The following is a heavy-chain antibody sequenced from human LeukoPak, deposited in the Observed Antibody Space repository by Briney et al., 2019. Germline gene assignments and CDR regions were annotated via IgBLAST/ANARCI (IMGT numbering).Heavy chain of an antibody. CDR3: ARGTDEYKLGNI. Sequence: SETLSLTCTVSGGSISSYYWSWIRQPPGKGLEWIGYIYYSGSTNYNPSLKSRVTISVDTSNNQFSLKLSSVTAADTAVYFCARGTDEYKLGNIWGQGTLVTVSS. J-gene: IGHJ4*02. CDR2: IYYSGST. V-gene: IGHV4-59*12. CDR1: GGSISSYY. D-gene: IGHD5-24*01.